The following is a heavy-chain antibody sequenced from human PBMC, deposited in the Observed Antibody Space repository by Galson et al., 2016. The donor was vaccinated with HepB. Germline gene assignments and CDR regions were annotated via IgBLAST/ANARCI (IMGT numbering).Heavy chain of an antibody. CDR1: GFTFGSYA. J-gene: IGHJ3*02. CDR2: ISGSDGST. Sequence: SLRLSCAASGFTFGSYAMTWVRQAPGLGLEWVSAISGSDGSTSYADPVKGRLTVSRETSTNTLFLQMNSLRAEDTAVYYCAKGRSYALTDDFDIWGQGTMVTVSS. D-gene: IGHD2-15*01. CDR3: AKGRSYALTDDFDI. V-gene: IGHV3-23*01.